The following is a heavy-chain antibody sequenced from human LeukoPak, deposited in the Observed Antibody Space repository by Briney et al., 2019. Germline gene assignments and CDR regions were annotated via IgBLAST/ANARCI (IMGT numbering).Heavy chain of an antibody. Sequence: GGSLRLSCAASGFTFSSYGMHWVRQAPGKGLEWVAFIRYDGSNKYYADSVKGRFTISRDNSKNTLYLQMNSLRAEDTAVYYCAKEGDTYYYGSGIVDYWGQGTLVTVSS. J-gene: IGHJ4*02. CDR1: GFTFSSYG. D-gene: IGHD3-10*01. V-gene: IGHV3-30*02. CDR2: IRYDGSNK. CDR3: AKEGDTYYYGSGIVDY.